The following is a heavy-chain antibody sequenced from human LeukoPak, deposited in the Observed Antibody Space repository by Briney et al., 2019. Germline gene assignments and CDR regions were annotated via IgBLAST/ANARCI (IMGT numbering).Heavy chain of an antibody. CDR3: ASGSGMKGRGRCSSWYCAFDI. Sequence: PSQTLSLTCTVSGGSISSGSDYWSWIRQPAGKGLEWIGRIYTSGSTNYNPSLKSRVTTSVDPSKNQFSLKLRSVTAADTAVYYCASGSGMKGRGRCSSWYCAFDIWGQGTMVTVSS. CDR2: IYTSGST. CDR1: GGSISSGSDY. V-gene: IGHV4-61*02. J-gene: IGHJ3*02. D-gene: IGHD6-13*01.